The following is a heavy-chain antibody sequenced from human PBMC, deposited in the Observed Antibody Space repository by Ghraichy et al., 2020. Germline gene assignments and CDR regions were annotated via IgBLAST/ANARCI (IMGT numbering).Heavy chain of an antibody. CDR1: GGTFSSYA. CDR3: ARDRLYCSGGSCYSPGDY. Sequence: SVKVSCKASGGTFSSYAISWVRQAPVQGLEWMGGIIPIFGTANYAQKFQGRVTITADESTSTAYMELSSLRSEDTAVDYCARDRLYCSGGSCYSPGDYWGQGTLLTVSS. J-gene: IGHJ4*02. D-gene: IGHD2-15*01. CDR2: IIPIFGTA. V-gene: IGHV1-69*01.